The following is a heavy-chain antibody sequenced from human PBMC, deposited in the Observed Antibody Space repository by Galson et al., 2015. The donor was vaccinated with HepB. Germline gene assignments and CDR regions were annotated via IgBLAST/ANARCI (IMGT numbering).Heavy chain of an antibody. Sequence: SVKVSCKASGYTFMSYFIQWVRQAPGQGLEWMGIIDLSGGTTNYAQKFEGRVTLTRDTSTTTVYMELSSLRSEDTAVYYCARLQLWPDSRGQGTLVTVSS. D-gene: IGHD5-18*01. J-gene: IGHJ4*02. CDR3: ARLQLWPDS. CDR2: IDLSGGTT. CDR1: GYTFMSYF. V-gene: IGHV1-46*01.